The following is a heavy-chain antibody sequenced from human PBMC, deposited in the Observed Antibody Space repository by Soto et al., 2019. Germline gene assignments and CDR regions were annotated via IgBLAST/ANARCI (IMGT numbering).Heavy chain of an antibody. V-gene: IGHV4-39*01. Sequence: SETLSLTCTVSGGSISSSSYYWGWIRQPPGKGLEWIGSIYYSGSTYYNPSLKSRVTISVDTSKNQFSLKLSSVTAADTAVYYCASYNIVENCSGGSCPTPGFDIWGQGTMVTVSS. D-gene: IGHD2-15*01. CDR2: IYYSGST. CDR1: GGSISSSSYY. CDR3: ASYNIVENCSGGSCPTPGFDI. J-gene: IGHJ3*02.